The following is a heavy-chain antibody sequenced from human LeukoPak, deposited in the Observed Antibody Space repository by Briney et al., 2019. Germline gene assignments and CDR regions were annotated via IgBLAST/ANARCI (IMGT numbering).Heavy chain of an antibody. CDR3: ARDWGYSYDNAFDI. V-gene: IGHV7-4-1*02. J-gene: IGHJ3*02. D-gene: IGHD5-18*01. Sequence: ASVKVSCKASGYTFTSYGISWVRQAPGQGLEWMGWINTNTGNPTYAQGFTGRFVFSLDTSVSTAYLQISSLKAEDTAVYYCARDWGYSYDNAFDIWGQGTMVTVSS. CDR2: INTNTGNP. CDR1: GYTFTSYG.